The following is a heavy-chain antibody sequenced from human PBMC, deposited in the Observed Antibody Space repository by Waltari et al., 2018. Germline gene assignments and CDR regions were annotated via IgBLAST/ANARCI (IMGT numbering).Heavy chain of an antibody. J-gene: IGHJ4*02. CDR1: GYTFTGYY. D-gene: IGHD5-12*01. CDR3: ARAMVATWSGDVYYFDY. V-gene: IGHV1-2*06. CDR2: SNPNSGGT. Sequence: QVQLVQSGAEVKKPGASVKVSCKASGYTFTGYYMHWVRQAPGQGLEWMGRSNPNSGGTNYAQKFQGRVTMTRDTSISTAYMELSRLGSDDTAVYYCARAMVATWSGDVYYFDYWGQGTLVTVSS.